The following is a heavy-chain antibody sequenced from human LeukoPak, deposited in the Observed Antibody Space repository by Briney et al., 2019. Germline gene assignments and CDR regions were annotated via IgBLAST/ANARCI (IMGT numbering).Heavy chain of an antibody. CDR3: AREGDRDGYNV. J-gene: IGHJ4*02. V-gene: IGHV3-30-3*01. D-gene: IGHD5-24*01. CDR2: ISYDGSNK. CDR1: GFTFSSYA. Sequence: GGSLRLSCAASGFTFSSYAMHWVRQAPGKGLEWVAVISYDGSNKYYADSVKGRFTISRDNSKNTLYLQMNSLRAEDTAVYYCAREGDRDGYNVWGQGTLVTVSS.